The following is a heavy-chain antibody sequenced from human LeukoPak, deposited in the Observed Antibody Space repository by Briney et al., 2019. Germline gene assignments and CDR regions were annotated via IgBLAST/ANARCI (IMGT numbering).Heavy chain of an antibody. J-gene: IGHJ4*02. Sequence: GGSLRLSCAASGFTFSDYYMSWIRQAPGKGLEWVSAISGSGGSTYYADSVKGRFTISRDNSKNTLYLQMNSLRAEDTAVYYCAKGPTGGWYDYWGQGTLVTVS. V-gene: IGHV3-23*01. CDR3: AKGPTGGWYDY. D-gene: IGHD6-19*01. CDR2: ISGSGGST. CDR1: GFTFSDYY.